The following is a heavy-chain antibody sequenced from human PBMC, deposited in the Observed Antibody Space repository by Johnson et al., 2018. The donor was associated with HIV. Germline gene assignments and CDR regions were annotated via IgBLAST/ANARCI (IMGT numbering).Heavy chain of an antibody. Sequence: VQLVESGGGVVRPGGSLRLSCAASGFTFNDYGMSWVRQAPGKGLEWVSGINWNGGSTGYADSVKGRFTISRDNGKNSLYLQMNSLRAEDTALYYCARDSAYSSGWYSGAFDIWGQGTMVTVSS. CDR3: ARDSAYSSGWYSGAFDI. V-gene: IGHV3-20*04. CDR2: INWNGGST. J-gene: IGHJ3*02. D-gene: IGHD6-19*01. CDR1: GFTFNDYG.